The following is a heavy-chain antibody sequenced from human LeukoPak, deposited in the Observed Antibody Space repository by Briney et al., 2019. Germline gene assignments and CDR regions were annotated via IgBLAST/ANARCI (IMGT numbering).Heavy chain of an antibody. D-gene: IGHD4-17*01. CDR3: ATPEALYGDCELDYYYYYMDV. CDR2: ISGSGGST. Sequence: PGGSLRLSCAASGFTFSSYAMSWVRQAPGKGLEWVSAISGSGGSTYYADSVKGRFTISRDNSKNTLYLQMNSLRAEDTAVYYCATPEALYGDCELDYYYYYMDVWGKGTTVTVSS. CDR1: GFTFSSYA. J-gene: IGHJ6*03. V-gene: IGHV3-23*01.